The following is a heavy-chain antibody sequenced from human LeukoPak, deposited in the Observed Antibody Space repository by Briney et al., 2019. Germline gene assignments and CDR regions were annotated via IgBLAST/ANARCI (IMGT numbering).Heavy chain of an antibody. CDR2: ISYDGSNK. D-gene: IGHD5-12*01. CDR1: GFTFSSYA. CDR3: ARGTYSGYEH. V-gene: IGHV3-30*04. J-gene: IGHJ4*02. Sequence: GRSLRLSCAASGFTFSSYAMHWVRQAPGKGLEWVAVISYDGSNKYYADSVKGRFTISRDNAKNSLYLQMNSLRAEDTALYYCARGTYSGYEHWGQGTLVTVSS.